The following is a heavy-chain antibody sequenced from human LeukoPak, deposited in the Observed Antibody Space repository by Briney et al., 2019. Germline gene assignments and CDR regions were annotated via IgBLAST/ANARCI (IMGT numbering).Heavy chain of an antibody. D-gene: IGHD3-10*01. Sequence: ASVKVSCKASGYTFTSHGISWVRQAPGQGLEWMGWISAYNGNTNYAQKLQGRVTMTTDTSTSTAYMELRSLRSDDTAVYYCARSSSHYYGSGSYNPYWGQGTLVTVSS. J-gene: IGHJ4*02. CDR2: ISAYNGNT. V-gene: IGHV1-18*01. CDR3: ARSSSHYYGSGSYNPY. CDR1: GYTFTSHG.